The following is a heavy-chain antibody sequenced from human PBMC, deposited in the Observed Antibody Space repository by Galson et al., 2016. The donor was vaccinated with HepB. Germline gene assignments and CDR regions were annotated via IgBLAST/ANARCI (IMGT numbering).Heavy chain of an antibody. Sequence: PALVKPPQTLTLTCTFSGFSLTTTAVGVAWIRQPPGKALDWLALIYWDDDKWHSPSLKSRLSVTKDTSTNQVFLKITNVDPVDTGTYYCVHTRQWNDGRYFAVWVPGTQVTVSS. D-gene: IGHD6-19*01. CDR3: VHTRQWNDGRYFAV. J-gene: IGHJ2*01. V-gene: IGHV2-5*02. CDR2: IYWDDDK. CDR1: GFSLTTTAVG.